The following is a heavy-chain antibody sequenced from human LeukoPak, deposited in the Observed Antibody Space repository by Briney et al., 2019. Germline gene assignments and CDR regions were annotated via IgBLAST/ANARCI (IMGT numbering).Heavy chain of an antibody. D-gene: IGHD3-22*01. CDR3: TRITYYYDSSGYYHPS. J-gene: IGHJ5*02. CDR1: GFTFSSYW. CDR2: INSDGSST. Sequence: PGGSLRLSCAASGFTFSSYWMHWVRQAPGKGLVWVSRINSDGSSTSYADSVKGRFTISRDNAKHTLYLQMNSLRAEDTAVYYCTRITYYYDSSGYYHPSWGLGTLVTVSS. V-gene: IGHV3-74*01.